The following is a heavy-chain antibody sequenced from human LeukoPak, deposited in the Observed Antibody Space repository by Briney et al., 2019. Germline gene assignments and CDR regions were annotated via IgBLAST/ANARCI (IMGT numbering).Heavy chain of an antibody. J-gene: IGHJ3*02. Sequence: PGGSLRFSSAAPGFTFSTNWMHWGRQGPGKGLMWVSRTISDGSGTSYADSVKGRFTISRDNAKNTLYLQMNSLRAEDTAVYYCARAGEGLLAYSFDIWGQGTMVTVSS. CDR1: GFTFSTNW. V-gene: IGHV3-74*01. CDR3: ARAGEGLLAYSFDI. CDR2: TISDGSGT. D-gene: IGHD1-26*01.